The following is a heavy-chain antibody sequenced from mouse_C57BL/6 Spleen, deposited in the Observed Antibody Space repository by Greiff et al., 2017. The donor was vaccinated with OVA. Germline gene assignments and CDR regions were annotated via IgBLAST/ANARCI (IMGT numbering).Heavy chain of an antibody. CDR3: ARFYGNDYAMDY. CDR2: IYPGDGDT. J-gene: IGHJ4*01. Sequence: QVQLQQSGPELVKPGASVKISCKASGYAFSSSWMNWVKQRPGKGLEWIGRIYPGDGDTNYNGKFKGKATLTADKSSSTAYMQLSSLTSEDSAVYFCARFYGNDYAMDYWGQGTSVTVSS. CDR1: GYAFSSSW. V-gene: IGHV1-82*01. D-gene: IGHD2-1*01.